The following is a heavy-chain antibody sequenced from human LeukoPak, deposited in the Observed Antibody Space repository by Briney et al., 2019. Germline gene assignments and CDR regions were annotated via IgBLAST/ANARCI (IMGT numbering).Heavy chain of an antibody. CDR1: GGSISGYY. Sequence: PSETLSLTCTVSGGSISGYYWSWIRQPPGKGLEWIGYIYYNGNTNYNPSLKSRVTMSVDTSNNQVSLRLSSVTAADTAVYYCARHVKYVSVDRNFDFWGQGALVTVS. CDR3: ARHVKYVSVDRNFDF. V-gene: IGHV4-59*08. D-gene: IGHD3-10*02. CDR2: IYYNGNT. J-gene: IGHJ4*02.